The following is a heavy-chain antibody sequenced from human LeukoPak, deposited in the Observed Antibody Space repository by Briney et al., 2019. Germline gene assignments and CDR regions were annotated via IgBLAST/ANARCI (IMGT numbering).Heavy chain of an antibody. CDR2: IYYSGST. Sequence: PSETLSLTCTVSGGSISSSSYYWGWIRQPPGKGLEWIGSIYYSGSTYYNPSLKSRVTISVDTSKSQFSLKLSSVTAADTAVYYCARRGYYYYYMDVWGKGTTVTVSS. D-gene: IGHD3-16*01. V-gene: IGHV4-39*07. CDR3: ARRGYYYYYMDV. CDR1: GGSISSSSYY. J-gene: IGHJ6*03.